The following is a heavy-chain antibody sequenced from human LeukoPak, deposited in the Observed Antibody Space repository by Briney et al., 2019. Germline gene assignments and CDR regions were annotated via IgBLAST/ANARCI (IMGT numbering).Heavy chain of an antibody. Sequence: SETLSLTCTVSGGSISSSPYYWGWIRQPPGKGLEWIGNIYYSGSTYYNPSLKTRVTISVDTSKNQFSLKLTSVTAADTAVYYCARHASVDGNWPRPLGYWGQGSLVTVSS. CDR2: IYYSGST. J-gene: IGHJ4*02. D-gene: IGHD6-19*01. CDR3: ARHASVDGNWPRPLGY. V-gene: IGHV4-39*01. CDR1: GGSISSSPYY.